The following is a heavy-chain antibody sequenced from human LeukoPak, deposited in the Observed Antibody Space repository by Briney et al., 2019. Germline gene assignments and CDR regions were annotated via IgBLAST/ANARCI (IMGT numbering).Heavy chain of an antibody. V-gene: IGHV4-39*01. CDR2: IYSSGFT. D-gene: IGHD2-21*02. CDR3: ARGPKPRRKGIRVVVTASYYFDY. Sequence: PSETLSLTYSVSGGSIRSSSYYWAWIRQPPGEGLEWIGSIYSSGFTSYKPSLKSRLTISVDTSKNQFSLKLSSVTAADTAVYYCARGPKPRRKGIRVVVTASYYFDYWGQGTLVTVSS. J-gene: IGHJ4*02. CDR1: GGSIRSSSYY.